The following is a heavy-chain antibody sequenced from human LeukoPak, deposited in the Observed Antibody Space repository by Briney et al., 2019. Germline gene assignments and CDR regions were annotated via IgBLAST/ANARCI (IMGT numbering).Heavy chain of an antibody. CDR1: GFTFSSWG. J-gene: IGHJ4*02. D-gene: IGHD1-1*01. CDR2: IWYDGSNK. V-gene: IGHV3-33*06. Sequence: PGGSLRLSCAASGFTFSSWGMHWVRQAPGKGLEWVAVIWYDGSNKYYADSVKGRFTISRDNSKNTLYLQMNSLRAEDTAMYYCAKDVTTGTLALDYWGQGTLVTVSS. CDR3: AKDVTTGTLALDY.